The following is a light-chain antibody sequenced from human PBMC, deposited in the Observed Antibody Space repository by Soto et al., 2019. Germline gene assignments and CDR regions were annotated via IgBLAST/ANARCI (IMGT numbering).Light chain of an antibody. CDR3: QSYDSLSGSRI. CDR2: DNS. J-gene: IGLJ1*01. V-gene: IGLV1-40*01. CDR1: SSNIGAGYD. Sequence: QSVLTQPPSVSGAPGQRVTISCTGSSSNIGAGYDVHWYQQLPGTAPKLLIYDNSNRPSGVPDRFSGSKSGTSASLAITGLQAEDEADYYCQSYDSLSGSRIFGTGTKVTVL.